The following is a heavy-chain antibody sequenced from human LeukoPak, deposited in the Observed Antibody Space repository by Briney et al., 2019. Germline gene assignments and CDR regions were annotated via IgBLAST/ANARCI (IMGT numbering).Heavy chain of an antibody. CDR2: ISGSGGST. V-gene: IGHV3-23*01. D-gene: IGHD5-18*01. Sequence: GGSLRLPCAASGFTFSSYAMSWVRQAPGKGLEWVSAISGSGGSTYYADSVKGRFTISRDNSKNTLYLQMNSLRAEDTAVYYCAREKGDTAMVRDAFDIWGQGTMVTVSS. CDR1: GFTFSSYA. CDR3: AREKGDTAMVRDAFDI. J-gene: IGHJ3*02.